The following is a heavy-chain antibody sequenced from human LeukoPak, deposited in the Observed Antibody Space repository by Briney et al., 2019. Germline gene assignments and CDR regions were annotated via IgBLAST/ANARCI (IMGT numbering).Heavy chain of an antibody. J-gene: IGHJ4*02. D-gene: IGHD3-22*01. Sequence: SQTLSLTCTVSGGSISSGGYYWSWIRQHPGKGLEWIGYIYYSGSTNYNPSLMSRVTISVDTSKNQFSLKLSSVTAADTAVYYCTREYYDSSGYSRYFDYWGQGTLVTVSS. V-gene: IGHV4-31*03. CDR3: TREYYDSSGYSRYFDY. CDR2: IYYSGST. CDR1: GGSISSGGYY.